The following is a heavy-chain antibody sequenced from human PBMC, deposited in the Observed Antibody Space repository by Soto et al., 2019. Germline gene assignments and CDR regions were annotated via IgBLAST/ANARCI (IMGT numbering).Heavy chain of an antibody. D-gene: IGHD6-13*01. CDR2: IYPGDHET. V-gene: IGHV5-51*01. J-gene: IGHJ4*02. CDR1: GYTFSNFC. Sequence: PGESLNISRQCSGYTFSNFCIGWVSQLPVKVLEWMGIIYPGDHETRYSPSFHGKVTISADKSINNAYQQWKSLEASDTAFYFCARSRRSSPYSDYWGQGTLVTVSS. CDR3: ARSRRSSPYSDY.